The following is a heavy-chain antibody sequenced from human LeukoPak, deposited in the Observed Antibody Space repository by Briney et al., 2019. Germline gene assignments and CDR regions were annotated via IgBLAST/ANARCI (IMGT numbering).Heavy chain of an antibody. CDR3: AKGRRWLQLEPLDY. D-gene: IGHD5-24*01. Sequence: GGSLRLSCAASGFTFSSYAMSWVRQAPGKGLEWVSAISGSGGSTYYADSVKGRFTISRDNSKNTLYLQMNSLRAEDTAVYYCAKGRRWLQLEPLDYWGQGTLVTVSS. V-gene: IGHV3-23*01. CDR1: GFTFSSYA. J-gene: IGHJ4*02. CDR2: ISGSGGST.